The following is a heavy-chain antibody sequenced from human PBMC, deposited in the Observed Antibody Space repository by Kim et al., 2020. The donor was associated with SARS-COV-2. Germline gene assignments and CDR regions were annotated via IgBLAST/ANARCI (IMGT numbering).Heavy chain of an antibody. CDR2: IFSNDEK. J-gene: IGHJ4*02. CDR3: ARMSGYCSADRCESLDY. CDR1: GFSLSNARMG. D-gene: IGHD2-15*01. Sequence: SGPTLVNPTETLTLTCTVSGFSLSNARMGVSWIRQPPGKPLEWLAHIFSNDEKSYSTSLKSRLTISKDISKSQVVLTMTNMDPVATATYYCARMSGYCSADRCESLDYWGQGTLVTVSS. V-gene: IGHV2-26*01.